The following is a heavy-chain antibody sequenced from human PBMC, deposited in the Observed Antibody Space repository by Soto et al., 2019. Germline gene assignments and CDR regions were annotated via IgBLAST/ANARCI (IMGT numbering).Heavy chain of an antibody. CDR2: IYYSGST. CDR3: ARERFPPGYCSGGSCYY. CDR1: RGSISSGYYY. Sequence: PXETLSLPCTVSRGSISSGYYYWSWIRQPPGKGLEWIGYIYYSGSTYYNPSLKSRVTISVDTSKNQFSLKLSSVTAADTAVYYCARERFPPGYCSGGSCYYWGQGTLVTVSS. D-gene: IGHD2-15*01. J-gene: IGHJ4*02. V-gene: IGHV4-30-4*01.